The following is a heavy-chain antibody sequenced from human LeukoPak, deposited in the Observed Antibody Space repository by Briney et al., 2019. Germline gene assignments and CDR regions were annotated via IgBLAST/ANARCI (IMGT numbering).Heavy chain of an antibody. D-gene: IGHD6-13*01. CDR3: AKAVAAAGRFGCDP. J-gene: IGHJ5*02. V-gene: IGHV4-59*01. CDR1: GGSISTYY. CDR2: IYNSGST. Sequence: RPSETLSLTCTVSGGSISTYYWSWIRQPPGKGLEWIGYIYNSGSTNYNPSLQSRVTISVDTSKNQFSLRLTSVTAADTAVYYCAKAVAAAGRFGCDPWGQGTLVTVSS.